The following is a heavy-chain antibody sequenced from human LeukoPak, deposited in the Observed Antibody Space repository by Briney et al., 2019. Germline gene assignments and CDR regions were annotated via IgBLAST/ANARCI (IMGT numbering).Heavy chain of an antibody. CDR1: GYTFTGYY. V-gene: IGHV1-2*04. CDR2: INPNSGGT. CDR3: ARTPNYSSGWSSYYFDY. J-gene: IGHJ4*02. Sequence: ASVKVSCKASGYTFTGYYMHWVRQAPGQGLEWMGWINPNSGGTNYAQKFQGWVTMTRDTSISTAYMELSRLRSDDTAVYYCARTPNYSSGWSSYYFDYWGQGTLVTVSS. D-gene: IGHD6-13*01.